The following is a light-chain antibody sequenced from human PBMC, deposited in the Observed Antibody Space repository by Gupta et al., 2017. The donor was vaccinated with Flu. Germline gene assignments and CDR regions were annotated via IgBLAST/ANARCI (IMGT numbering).Light chain of an antibody. J-gene: IGLJ2*01. CDR1: NVETKS. Sequence: SSVLTQPPSVSVAPGQTARITCGGNNVETKSVHWYQQKPGQAPVLVVHDDSDRPSGSPERFSGSNSGNTATLTISRVEAGDEADYYCQVWDSSSDHPVFGGGTKLTVL. CDR3: QVWDSSSDHPV. CDR2: DDS. V-gene: IGLV3-21*02.